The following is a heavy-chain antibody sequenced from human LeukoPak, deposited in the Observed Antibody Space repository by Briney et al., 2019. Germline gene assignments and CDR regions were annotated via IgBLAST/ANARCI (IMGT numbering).Heavy chain of an antibody. V-gene: IGHV4-34*01. J-gene: IGHJ3*02. CDR3: ASARFDI. Sequence: PSETLSLTCAVYGGSFSGYYWSWIRQPPGKGLEWIGEVNHSGSTNYNPSLKSRVTISVDTSKNQFSLKLSSVTAADTAIYYCASARFDIWGQGTMVTVSS. CDR2: VNHSGST. CDR1: GGSFSGYY.